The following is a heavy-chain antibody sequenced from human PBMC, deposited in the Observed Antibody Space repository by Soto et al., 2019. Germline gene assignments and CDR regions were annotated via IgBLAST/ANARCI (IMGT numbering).Heavy chain of an antibody. CDR3: AILPPSKPGYYYYYMDV. D-gene: IGHD3-10*01. V-gene: IGHV4-31*03. CDR2: INHSGST. Sequence: SSETLSLTCTVSGGSISSGGYYWSWIRQHPGKGLEWIGEINHSGSTYYNPSLKSRVTISVDTSKNQFSLKLSSVTAADTAVYYCAILPPSKPGYYYYYMDVWGKGTTVTVSS. CDR1: GGSISSGGYY. J-gene: IGHJ6*03.